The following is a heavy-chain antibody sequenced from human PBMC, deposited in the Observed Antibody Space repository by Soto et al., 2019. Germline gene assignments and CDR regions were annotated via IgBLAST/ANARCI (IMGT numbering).Heavy chain of an antibody. CDR1: GYTFTSYG. D-gene: IGHD6-19*01. V-gene: IGHV1-18*04. Sequence: QVQLVQSGAEVKKPGASVKVSCKASGYTFTSYGISWVRQAPGKGFEWMGWISAYNGNTNYAQKLQGRVTMTTDTATSTAYMELRSRRSDDTAVYYCARAPSPSSGWYRGYFQHWGQGTLVTVSS. CDR2: ISAYNGNT. J-gene: IGHJ1*01. CDR3: ARAPSPSSGWYRGYFQH.